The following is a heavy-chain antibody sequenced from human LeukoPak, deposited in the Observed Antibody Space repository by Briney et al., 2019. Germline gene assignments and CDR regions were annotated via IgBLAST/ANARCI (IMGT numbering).Heavy chain of an antibody. CDR1: GGSISSYY. D-gene: IGHD6-19*01. CDR2: IYYSGST. Sequence: SETLSLTCTVSGGSISSYYWSWIRQPPGKGLEWIGYIYYSGSTNYNPSLKSRVTISVDTSKNQFSLKLSSVTAADTAVYYCASAGGGSGWYEGYVYYYYYYMDVWGKGTTVTVSS. J-gene: IGHJ6*03. V-gene: IGHV4-59*01. CDR3: ASAGGGSGWYEGYVYYYYYYMDV.